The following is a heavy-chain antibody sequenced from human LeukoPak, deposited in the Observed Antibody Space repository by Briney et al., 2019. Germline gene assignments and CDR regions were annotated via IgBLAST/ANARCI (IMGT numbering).Heavy chain of an antibody. CDR2: IYHSGST. J-gene: IGHJ3*02. D-gene: IGHD3-10*01. CDR1: GGSISRGGYY. CDR3: ARALYGSGTTDAFDI. Sequence: PSETLSLTWPVSGGSISRGGYYWSWIRQPPGKGLEWIGYIYHSGSTYYNPSLKSRVTISVDTSKNQFSLKLSSVTAADTAVYYCARALYGSGTTDAFDIWGQGTMVTVSS. V-gene: IGHV4-31*02.